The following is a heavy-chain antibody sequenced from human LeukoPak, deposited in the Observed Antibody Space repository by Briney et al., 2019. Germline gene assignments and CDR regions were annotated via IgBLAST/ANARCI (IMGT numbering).Heavy chain of an antibody. CDR3: AKSGTACSTGSCYYHYFDF. CDR2: VRGGGGAT. CDR1: GFTFTDYA. J-gene: IGHJ4*02. D-gene: IGHD2-15*01. V-gene: IGHV3-23*01. Sequence: GRSLRLSCAASGFTFTDYAMSWVRPAPGKGLQWVSAVRGGGGATSSADSVKGRFTISRDNSKNTLYLQLISLRAEDTAVYYCAKSGTACSTGSCYYHYFDFWGQGTLVTV.